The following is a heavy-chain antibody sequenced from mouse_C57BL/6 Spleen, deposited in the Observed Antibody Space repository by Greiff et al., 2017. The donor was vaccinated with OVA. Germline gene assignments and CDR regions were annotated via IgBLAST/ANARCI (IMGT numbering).Heavy chain of an antibody. J-gene: IGHJ2*01. Sequence: VQLQQSGPELVKPGASVKISCKASGYSFTSYYIHWVKQRPGQGLEWIGWIYPGSGNTKYNEKFKGKATLTADTSSSTAYMQLSSLTSEDSAVYYCARGWERGYFDYWGQGTTLTVSS. CDR3: ARGWERGYFDY. CDR2: IYPGSGNT. V-gene: IGHV1-66*01. CDR1: GYSFTSYY. D-gene: IGHD4-1*01.